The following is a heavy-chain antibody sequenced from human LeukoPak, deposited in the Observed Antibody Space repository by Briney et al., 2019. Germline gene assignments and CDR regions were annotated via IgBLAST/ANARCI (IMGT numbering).Heavy chain of an antibody. J-gene: IGHJ4*02. D-gene: IGHD5-18*01. Sequence: KPGGSLRLSCAASGFTFSDYYMSWIRQAPGKGPEWLSHISNNDGPTYYADSVRGRFTISRDNANNLVYLQMHSLRAEDTAVYYCVRVDEGYGHWGQGTLVTVSS. CDR2: ISNNDGPT. CDR3: VRVDEGYGH. V-gene: IGHV3-11*01. CDR1: GFTFSDYY.